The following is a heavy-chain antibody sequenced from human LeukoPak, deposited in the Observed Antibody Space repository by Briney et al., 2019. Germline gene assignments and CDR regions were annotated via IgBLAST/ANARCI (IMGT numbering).Heavy chain of an antibody. D-gene: IGHD3-16*01. CDR2: INPSGGST. V-gene: IGHV1-46*01. CDR1: GYTFTSCY. CDR3: ASGRVSYSFDI. Sequence: GASVKVSCKASGYTFTSCYVHWVRQAPGQGLEWMGIINPSGGSTSYAQKFQGRVTMTRDTSTSTVYMELSSLRSEDTAVYYCASGRVSYSFDIWGQGTMVTVSS. J-gene: IGHJ3*02.